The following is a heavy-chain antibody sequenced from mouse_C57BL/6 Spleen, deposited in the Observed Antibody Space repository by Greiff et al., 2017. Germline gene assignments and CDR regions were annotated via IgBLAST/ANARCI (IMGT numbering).Heavy chain of an antibody. Sequence: EVQLQESGPELVKPGASVKISCKASGYSFTDYNMNWVKQSNGKSLEWIGVINPNYGTTSYNQKFKGKATLTVDQSSSTAYMQLNSLTSEDSAVYYCARSWRAEGPGSSGNSFYWYFDVWGTGTTVTVSS. V-gene: IGHV1-39*01. CDR1: GYSFTDYN. CDR2: INPNYGTT. J-gene: IGHJ1*03. CDR3: ARSWRAEGPGSSGNSFYWYFDV. D-gene: IGHD1-3*01.